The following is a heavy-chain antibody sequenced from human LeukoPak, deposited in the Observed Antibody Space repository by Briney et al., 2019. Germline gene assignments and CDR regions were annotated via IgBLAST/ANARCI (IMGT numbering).Heavy chain of an antibody. D-gene: IGHD3-3*01. J-gene: IGHJ3*02. CDR3: ARQKYDFPDAFDI. CDR1: GGSFSGYY. V-gene: IGHV4-34*01. Sequence: PSETLSLTCGVYGGSFSGYYWSWIRQPPGKGLEWIGEINHSGITNYNPSNYNPSLESRVTISVDTSKNQFSLTLNSVTAADTAVYYCARQKYDFPDAFDIWGQGTLVTVSS. CDR2: INHSGITNYNPS.